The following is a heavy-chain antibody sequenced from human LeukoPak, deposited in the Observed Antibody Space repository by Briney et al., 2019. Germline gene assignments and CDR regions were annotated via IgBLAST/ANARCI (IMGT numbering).Heavy chain of an antibody. J-gene: IGHJ6*03. CDR1: GYTFTSYG. V-gene: IGHV1-18*01. CDR3: ATERGNGGGYYYYYYMYV. Sequence: GASVKVSCKAPGYTFTSYGISWVRQAPGQGLEWMGWISAYNGNTNYAQKLQGRVTMTTDTSTSTAYMELRSLRSDDTAVYYCATERGNGGGYYYYYYMYVWGKGTTVTVSS. D-gene: IGHD2-8*01. CDR2: ISAYNGNT.